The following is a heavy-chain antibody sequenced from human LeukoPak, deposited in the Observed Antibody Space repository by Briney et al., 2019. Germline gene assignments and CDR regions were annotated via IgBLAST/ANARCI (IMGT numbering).Heavy chain of an antibody. CDR1: GSTFSSYA. D-gene: IGHD3-16*01. Sequence: GGSLRLSCAASGSTFSSYAMSWVRQAPGKGLEWVSAISGSGGSTYYADSVKGRFTISRDNSKNTLYLQMNSLRAEDTAVYYCAIMGAAYYFDYWGQGTLVTVSS. V-gene: IGHV3-23*01. CDR3: AIMGAAYYFDY. CDR2: ISGSGGST. J-gene: IGHJ4*02.